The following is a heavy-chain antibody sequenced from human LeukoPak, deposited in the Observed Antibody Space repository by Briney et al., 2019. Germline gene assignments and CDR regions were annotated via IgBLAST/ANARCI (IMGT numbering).Heavy chain of an antibody. Sequence: GGSLRLSCAASGFTVSSNYMSWVRQAPGKGLEWVSVIYSGGSTYYADSVKGRFTISRDNSKNTLYLQMNSLRAEDTAVYYCARVKAGYCSSTRCSRIDIWGQGTMVTVSS. CDR1: GFTVSSNY. V-gene: IGHV3-53*01. CDR2: IYSGGST. D-gene: IGHD2-2*01. CDR3: ARVKAGYCSSTRCSRIDI. J-gene: IGHJ3*02.